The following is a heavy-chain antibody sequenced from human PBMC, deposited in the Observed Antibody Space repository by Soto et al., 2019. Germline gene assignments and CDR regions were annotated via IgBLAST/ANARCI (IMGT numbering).Heavy chain of an antibody. V-gene: IGHV1-2*04. Sequence: RASVKVSCKASGYTFTGYYMHWVRQAPGQGLEWMGWINPNSGGTNYAQKFQGWVTMTRDTSISTAYMELSRLRSDDTAVYYCARDSPLGYCSGGSCYSLAFAYWGQGTLVTVSS. J-gene: IGHJ4*02. D-gene: IGHD2-15*01. CDR2: INPNSGGT. CDR3: ARDSPLGYCSGGSCYSLAFAY. CDR1: GYTFTGYY.